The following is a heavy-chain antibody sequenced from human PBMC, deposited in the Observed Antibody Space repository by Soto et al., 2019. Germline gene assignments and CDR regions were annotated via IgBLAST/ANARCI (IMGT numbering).Heavy chain of an antibody. CDR3: ASSPITIFGVVTRPSYYYYGMDV. V-gene: IGHV1-69*13. J-gene: IGHJ6*02. CDR1: GGTFSSYA. D-gene: IGHD3-3*01. CDR2: IIPIFGTA. Sequence: ASVKVSCKASGGTFSSYAISWVRQAPGQGLEWMGGIIPIFGTANYAQKFQGRVTITADESTSTAYMELSSLRSEDTAVYYCASSPITIFGVVTRPSYYYYGMDVWGQGTTVTV.